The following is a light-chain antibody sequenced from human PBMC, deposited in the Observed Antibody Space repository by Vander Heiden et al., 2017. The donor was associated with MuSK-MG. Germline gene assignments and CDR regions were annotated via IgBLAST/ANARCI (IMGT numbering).Light chain of an antibody. CDR1: QSVRSSY. J-gene: IGKJ3*01. CDR2: GAS. Sequence: EIVLTQSPGTLSLSPGERATLSCRASQSVRSSYIAWYQQKPGQAPRLLISGASNRATGIPDRFSGSESGTDFTLTINRLEPEDFAVYYCQWDGFSPGTFGQGTKVDIK. CDR3: QWDGFSPGT. V-gene: IGKV3-20*01.